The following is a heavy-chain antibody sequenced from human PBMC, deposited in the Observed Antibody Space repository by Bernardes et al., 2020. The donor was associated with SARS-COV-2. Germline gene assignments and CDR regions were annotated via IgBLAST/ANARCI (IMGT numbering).Heavy chain of an antibody. CDR3: ASASGYYPGGAFDI. J-gene: IGHJ3*02. Sequence: SEPLSLTCTVSGGSISSSSYYWGRHPQPPGKGLEWTGSIYSSGITYYNPSLKSRVTISVDTSKNQFSLKLSSVTAADTAVYYCASASGYYPGGAFDIWGQGTMVTVSS. CDR2: IYSSGIT. V-gene: IGHV4-39*01. D-gene: IGHD3-22*01. CDR1: GGSISSSSYY.